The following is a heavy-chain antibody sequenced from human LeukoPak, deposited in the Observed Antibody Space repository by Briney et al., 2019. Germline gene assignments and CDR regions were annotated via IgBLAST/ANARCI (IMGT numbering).Heavy chain of an antibody. CDR1: GGSFSGYY. V-gene: IGHV4-34*01. D-gene: IGHD1-26*01. J-gene: IGHJ5*02. CDR3: ATGIVGATRWFDP. CDR2: IYHSGST. Sequence: SETLSLTCAVYGGSFSGYYWSWIRQPPGKGLEWIGEIYHSGSTNYNPSLKSRVTISVDKSKNQFSLKLSSVTAADTAVYYCATGIVGATRWFDPWGQGTLVTVSS.